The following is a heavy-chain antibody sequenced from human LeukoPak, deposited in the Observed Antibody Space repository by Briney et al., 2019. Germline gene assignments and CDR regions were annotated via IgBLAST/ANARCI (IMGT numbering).Heavy chain of an antibody. Sequence: GGSLRLSCAASGFTFSSYSMNWVRQAPGKGLEWVSSISSSSSYIYYADSVKGRFTISRDNAKNSLYLQMNSLRAEDTAVYYCAKSRGVVRGVMVYWGQGTLVTVSS. CDR2: ISSSSSYI. CDR1: GFTFSSYS. J-gene: IGHJ4*02. D-gene: IGHD3-10*01. CDR3: AKSRGVVRGVMVY. V-gene: IGHV3-21*04.